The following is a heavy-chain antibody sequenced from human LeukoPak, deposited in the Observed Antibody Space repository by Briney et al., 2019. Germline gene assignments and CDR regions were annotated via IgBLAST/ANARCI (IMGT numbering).Heavy chain of an antibody. J-gene: IGHJ4*02. CDR2: ISAYNGNT. D-gene: IGHD2-15*01. Sequence: ASVKVSCKASGYTSTSYGISWVRQAPGQGLEWMGWISAYNGNTNYAQKLQGRVTMTTDTSTSTAYMELRSLRSDDTAVYYCARAYCSGGSCYFIPDYWGQGTLVTVSS. V-gene: IGHV1-18*01. CDR3: ARAYCSGGSCYFIPDY. CDR1: GYTSTSYG.